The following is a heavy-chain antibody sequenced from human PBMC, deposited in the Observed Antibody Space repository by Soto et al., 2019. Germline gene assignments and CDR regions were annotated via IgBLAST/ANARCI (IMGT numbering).Heavy chain of an antibody. CDR1: GGSISSGGYS. Sequence: TLSLTCAVSGGSISSGGYSWSWIRQPPGKGLEWIGYIYHSGSTYYNPSLKSRVTISVDRSKNQFSLKLSSVTAADTAVYYCARVGWYCSGGSCYSGGWFDPWGQGTLVTVSS. J-gene: IGHJ5*02. CDR3: ARVGWYCSGGSCYSGGWFDP. V-gene: IGHV4-30-2*01. D-gene: IGHD2-15*01. CDR2: IYHSGST.